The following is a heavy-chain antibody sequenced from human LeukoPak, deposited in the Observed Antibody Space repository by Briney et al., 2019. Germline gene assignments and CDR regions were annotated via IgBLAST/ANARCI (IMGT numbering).Heavy chain of an antibody. J-gene: IGHJ6*03. D-gene: IGHD6-13*01. V-gene: IGHV1-2*02. Sequence: GASVKVSCKASGYTFTGYYMHWVRQAPGQGLEWMGWINPNSGGTNYAQKFQGRVTMTRDTSISTAYRELSRLRSDDTAVYYCARTPLRYSSSGHLEASYYYMDVWGKGTTVTVSS. CDR1: GYTFTGYY. CDR3: ARTPLRYSSSGHLEASYYYMDV. CDR2: INPNSGGT.